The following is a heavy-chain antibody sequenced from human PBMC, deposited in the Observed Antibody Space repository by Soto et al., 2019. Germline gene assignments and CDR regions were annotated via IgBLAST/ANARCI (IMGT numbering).Heavy chain of an antibody. CDR2: ISWNSGDI. Sequence: PVGSLRLSCAFSVFTFDDYGMHCVRQTPGKGLEWVFSISWNSGDIGYADSVKGRFTISRDNGKNALYLQMDSLTAEDTALYHCEKGDKAHYCTTTGLSNAVDFGGHGTRVRVS. D-gene: IGHD2-2*01. V-gene: IGHV3-9*01. CDR3: EKGDKAHYCTTTGLSNAVDF. CDR1: VFTFDDYG. J-gene: IGHJ3*01.